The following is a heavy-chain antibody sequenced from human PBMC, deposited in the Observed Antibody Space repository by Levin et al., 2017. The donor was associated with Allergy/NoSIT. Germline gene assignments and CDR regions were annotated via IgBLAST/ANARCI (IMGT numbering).Heavy chain of an antibody. Sequence: PAASVKVSCKASGYTFTGNYMHWVRKAPGQRPEWMGWINPNSGDTKYVHEFQGRVTMTSDTSISTAYMELSSLRSDDTAVYYCARGDEASFPSLYFFDYWGLGTLVTVSS. CDR3: ARGDEASFPSLYFFDY. D-gene: IGHD3-16*02. CDR1: GYTFTGNY. CDR2: INPNSGDT. J-gene: IGHJ4*02. V-gene: IGHV1-2*07.